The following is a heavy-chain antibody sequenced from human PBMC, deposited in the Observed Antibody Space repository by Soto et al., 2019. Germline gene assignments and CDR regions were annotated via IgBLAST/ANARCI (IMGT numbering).Heavy chain of an antibody. CDR1: GGTFSSYA. CDR3: EGGGYSYGPTYYYYYGMDV. D-gene: IGHD5-18*01. CDR2: IIPIFGTA. J-gene: IGHJ6*02. Sequence: GASVKVSCKASGGTFSSYAISWVRQAPGQGLEWMGGIIPIFGTANYAQKFQGRVTITADESTSTAYMELSSLRTEDTAEYYCEGGGYSYGPTYYYYYGMDVWGQGTTVTVS. V-gene: IGHV1-69*13.